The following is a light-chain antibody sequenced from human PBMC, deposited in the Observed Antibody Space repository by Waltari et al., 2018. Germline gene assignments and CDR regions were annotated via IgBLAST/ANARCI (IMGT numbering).Light chain of an antibody. CDR3: QHYLRLPVS. Sequence: SCRASQSVGGTFAWYQQRPGQAPRLIIYGASSRAADIPDRFAGSGSGTDFSLTINRLEPEDFAVYYCQHYLRLPVSFGQGTKVEIK. CDR2: GAS. J-gene: IGKJ1*01. CDR1: QSVGGT. V-gene: IGKV3-20*01.